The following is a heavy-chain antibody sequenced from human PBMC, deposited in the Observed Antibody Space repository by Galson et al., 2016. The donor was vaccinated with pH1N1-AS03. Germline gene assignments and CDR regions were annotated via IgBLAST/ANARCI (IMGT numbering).Heavy chain of an antibody. J-gene: IGHJ6*03. CDR3: ARAGIPASYFHSYYLDV. Sequence: SLRLSCAASGFTFSSYWMSWVRQAPGKGLEWVANIKEDGSEKYYVDSVKGRFTISRDNGKNSLYLQMNSLRAEDTAVYFCARAGIPASYFHSYYLDVWGKGATVTVSS. D-gene: IGHD6-25*01. V-gene: IGHV3-7*04. CDR1: GFTFSSYW. CDR2: IKEDGSEK.